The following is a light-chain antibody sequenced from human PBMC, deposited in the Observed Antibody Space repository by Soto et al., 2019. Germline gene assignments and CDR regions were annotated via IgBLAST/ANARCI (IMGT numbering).Light chain of an antibody. V-gene: IGLV1-44*01. Sequence: QSVLTQPPSASGTPGQRVTISCSGSSSNIGSNTVNWYQQLPGTAPKLLIYSNNQRPSGVPDRFSGSKSGTSASLAISGPQSEDEADYYCAAWDDSLNGHVFGTGTKVT. J-gene: IGLJ1*01. CDR3: AAWDDSLNGHV. CDR2: SNN. CDR1: SSNIGSNT.